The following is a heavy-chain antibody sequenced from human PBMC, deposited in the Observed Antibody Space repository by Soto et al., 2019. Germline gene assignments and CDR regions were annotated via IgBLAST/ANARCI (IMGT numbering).Heavy chain of an antibody. V-gene: IGHV4-38-2*01. CDR1: GFSISSGHY. Sequence: SKTLSLTCAVPGFSISSGHYWGWVRQPPGKGLEWIATVYRTGTPSFNPSLKSRVTISIDTSKNQFSLMLASGTAEDTAVYYWAEQLFRYNWFDPWGQGSLVTVSS. CDR3: AEQLFRYNWFDP. D-gene: IGHD1-1*01. J-gene: IGHJ5*02. CDR2: VYRTGTP.